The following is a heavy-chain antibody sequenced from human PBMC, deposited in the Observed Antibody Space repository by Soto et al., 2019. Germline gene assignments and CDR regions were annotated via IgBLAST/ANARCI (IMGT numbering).Heavy chain of an antibody. CDR2: IYYSGST. CDR1: GGSISSGGYY. Sequence: SETLSLTSTVSGGSISSGGYYWSWIRQHPGKGLEWIGYIYYSGSTNYNPSLKSRVTISVDTSKNQFSLKLSSVTAADTAVYYCASFYSSSPAHYYYYMDVWGKGTTVTVSS. D-gene: IGHD6-6*01. J-gene: IGHJ6*03. CDR3: ASFYSSSPAHYYYYMDV. V-gene: IGHV4-31*03.